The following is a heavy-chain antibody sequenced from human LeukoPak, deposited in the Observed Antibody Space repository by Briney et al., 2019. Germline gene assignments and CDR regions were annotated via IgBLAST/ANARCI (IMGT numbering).Heavy chain of an antibody. Sequence: SETLSLTCAVYGGSFSGYYWSWIRQPPGKGLEWIGEINHSGSTNYNPSLKSRVTISVDTSKNQFSLKLSSVTAEDTAVYYCARGPLVLRYFHWLDRNRYYFDYWGQGTLVTVSS. J-gene: IGHJ4*02. D-gene: IGHD3-9*01. CDR3: ARGPLVLRYFHWLDRNRYYFDY. CDR2: INHSGST. CDR1: GGSFSGYY. V-gene: IGHV4-34*01.